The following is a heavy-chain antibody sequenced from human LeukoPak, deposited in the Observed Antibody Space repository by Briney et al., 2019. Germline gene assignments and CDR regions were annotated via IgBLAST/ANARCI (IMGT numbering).Heavy chain of an antibody. Sequence: SETLSLTCTVSGGSISSYYWSWIRQPPGKGLEWIGNIYYSGSTNYNPSLKSRVTISVDTSKNQFSLKLSSVTAAHTPVYYCARRYCSGGRCYSGMDVGGQGTTVTVSS. V-gene: IGHV4-59*01. CDR3: ARRYCSGGRCYSGMDV. CDR1: GGSISSYY. J-gene: IGHJ6*02. D-gene: IGHD2-15*01. CDR2: IYYSGST.